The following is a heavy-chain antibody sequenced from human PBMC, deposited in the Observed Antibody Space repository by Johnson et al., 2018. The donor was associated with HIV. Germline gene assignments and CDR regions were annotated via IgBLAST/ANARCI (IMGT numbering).Heavy chain of an antibody. Sequence: EVQLVESGGGVVQPGGSLRLSCAASGFTVSGNYMNWVRQAPGKGLEWVSVIYSDGSTYYADSVQGSFTLYSDNSQNTLYLQMNSLRAEDTAVYFCARDAPNFFDSSGVRDDAFDIWGPGTMVTVSS. V-gene: IGHV3-66*01. CDR3: ARDAPNFFDSSGVRDDAFDI. D-gene: IGHD3-22*01. CDR2: IYSDGST. J-gene: IGHJ3*02. CDR1: GFTVSGNY.